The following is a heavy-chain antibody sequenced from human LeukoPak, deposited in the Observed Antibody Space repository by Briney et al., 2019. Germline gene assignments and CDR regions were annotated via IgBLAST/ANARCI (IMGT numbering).Heavy chain of an antibody. CDR2: ISGSGGST. J-gene: IGHJ4*02. Sequence: GGSLRLSCAASGFTFSSYAMSWVRQAPGKGLEWVSAISGSGGSTYYADSVKGRFTISRDNSKNTLYLQMNSPRAEDTAVYYCAKDQYSSSWYGGTDYWGQGTLVTVSS. CDR3: AKDQYSSSWYGGTDY. D-gene: IGHD6-13*01. V-gene: IGHV3-23*01. CDR1: GFTFSSYA.